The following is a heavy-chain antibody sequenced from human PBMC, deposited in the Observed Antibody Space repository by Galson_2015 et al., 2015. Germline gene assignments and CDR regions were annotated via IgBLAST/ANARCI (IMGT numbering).Heavy chain of an antibody. J-gene: IGHJ4*02. Sequence: SLRLSCAASGFTFSSSSMNWVRQAPGKGLEWVSSISSSSSYIYYADSVKGRFTISRDNAKNSLYLQMSSLRAEDTAVYYCARGSGSGSYFYFDYWGQGTLVTVSS. D-gene: IGHD3-10*01. CDR3: ARGSGSGSYFYFDY. CDR2: ISSSSSYI. V-gene: IGHV3-21*01. CDR1: GFTFSSSS.